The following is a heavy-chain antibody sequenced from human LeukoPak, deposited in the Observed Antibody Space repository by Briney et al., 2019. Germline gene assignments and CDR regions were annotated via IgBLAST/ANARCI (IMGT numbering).Heavy chain of an antibody. J-gene: IGHJ4*02. Sequence: GSLRLSCAASGFTFSTYYMSWVRQAPGKGLEWVSGIYGGGNSYYAESVTGRFTISRDNSRNTLHLQMNSLRGEDTAVYYCARELTVGATVDYWGPGTLVTVSS. CDR2: IYGGGNS. CDR3: ARELTVGATVDY. CDR1: GFTFSTYY. D-gene: IGHD1-26*01. V-gene: IGHV3-66*02.